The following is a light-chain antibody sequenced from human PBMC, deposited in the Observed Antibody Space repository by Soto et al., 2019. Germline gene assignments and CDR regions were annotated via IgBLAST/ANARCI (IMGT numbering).Light chain of an antibody. Sequence: QSALTQPASVSGSPGQSIIISCTGTSSDVGGYNFVSWYQQHPGKAPKLMIYEVTDRPSGVSNRFSGSKSGSTASLTISGLQAEDEADYYCSSYTSRNTLAFGGGTKVTVL. CDR1: SSDVGGYNF. J-gene: IGLJ2*01. CDR2: EVT. CDR3: SSYTSRNTLA. V-gene: IGLV2-14*01.